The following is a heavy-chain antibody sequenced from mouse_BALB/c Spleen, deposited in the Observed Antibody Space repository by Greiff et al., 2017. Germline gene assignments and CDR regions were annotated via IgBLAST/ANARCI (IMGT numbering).Heavy chain of an antibody. CDR2: ISSGGGNT. Sequence: EVKLVESGGGLVKPGGSLKLSCAASGFTFSSYTMSWVRQTPEKRLEWVATISSGGGNTYYPDSVKGRFTISRDNAKNNLYLQMSSLRSEDTAVYYCARWGGLHAMDYWGQGTSVTVSS. V-gene: IGHV5-9*03. J-gene: IGHJ4*01. CDR3: ARWGGLHAMDY. CDR1: GFTFSSYT. D-gene: IGHD2-2*01.